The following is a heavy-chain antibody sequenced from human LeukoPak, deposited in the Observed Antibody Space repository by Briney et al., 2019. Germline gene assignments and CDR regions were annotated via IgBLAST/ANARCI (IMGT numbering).Heavy chain of an antibody. V-gene: IGHV1-69*13. CDR3: ARGRGHDSNFVYYYMDV. CDR2: IIPIFGTA. D-gene: IGHD3-3*02. CDR1: GGTFSSYA. J-gene: IGHJ6*03. Sequence: SVKVSCKASGGTFSSYAISWVRQAPGQGLEWMGGIIPIFGTANYAQKFQGRVTITADESTSTAYMELSSLRSEDTAVYYCARGRGHDSNFVYYYMDVWGKGTTVTVSS.